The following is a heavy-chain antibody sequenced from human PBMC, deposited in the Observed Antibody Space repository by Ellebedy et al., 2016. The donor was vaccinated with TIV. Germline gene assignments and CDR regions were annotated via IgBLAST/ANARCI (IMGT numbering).Heavy chain of an antibody. J-gene: IGHJ4*02. CDR3: SSWKY. V-gene: IGHV3-21*01. D-gene: IGHD1-1*01. Sequence: SVKGRFTISRDNAKNSLYLQMNSLRAEDTAVYYCSSWKYWGQGALVTVSS.